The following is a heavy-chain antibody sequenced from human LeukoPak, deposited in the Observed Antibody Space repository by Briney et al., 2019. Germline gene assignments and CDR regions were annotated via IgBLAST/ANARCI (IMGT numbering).Heavy chain of an antibody. CDR1: GFTFKSHN. V-gene: IGHV3-48*01. J-gene: IGHJ6*02. CDR3: GRDGGVAYGLDV. Sequence: GGSLRLSCVASGFTFKSHNMNWVRQAPGKGLEWVSFTSGDSKVIYYTDSVKGRFTISRDNAKNSLYLQMNSLRADDTAVYYCGRDGGVAYGLDVWGQGTTVTVSS. CDR2: TSGDSKVI. D-gene: IGHD3-3*01.